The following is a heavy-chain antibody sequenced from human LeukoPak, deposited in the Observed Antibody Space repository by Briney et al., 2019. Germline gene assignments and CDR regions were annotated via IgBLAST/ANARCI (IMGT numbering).Heavy chain of an antibody. J-gene: IGHJ4*02. V-gene: IGHV3-30*04. CDR3: ASGYSYGYQHPPGGY. Sequence: GGSLRLSCAASGFTFSSYAMHWVRQAPGKGLEWVAVISYDGSNKYYADSVKGRFTISRDNSKNTLYLQMNSLRAEDTAVYYCASGYSYGYQHPPGGYWGQGTLVTVSS. CDR2: ISYDGSNK. D-gene: IGHD5-18*01. CDR1: GFTFSSYA.